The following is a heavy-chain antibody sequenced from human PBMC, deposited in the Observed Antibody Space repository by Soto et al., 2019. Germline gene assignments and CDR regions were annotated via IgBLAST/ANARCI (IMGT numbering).Heavy chain of an antibody. CDR3: ARGLRGGDAEWLDP. Sequence: SSVKGSCKAAVYTFTSYPVHWGRQAPGQRLEWMGWINAGNGNTKYSQKFQGRVTITRDTSASTAYMELSSLRSEDTAVYYCARGLRGGDAEWLDPWGQGTRVTVS. CDR2: INAGNGNT. CDR1: VYTFTSYP. J-gene: IGHJ5*02. V-gene: IGHV1-3*01. D-gene: IGHD2-21*02.